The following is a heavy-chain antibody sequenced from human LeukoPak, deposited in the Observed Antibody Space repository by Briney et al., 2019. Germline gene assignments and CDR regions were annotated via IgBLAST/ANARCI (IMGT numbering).Heavy chain of an antibody. V-gene: IGHV3-30*18. CDR2: ISYDGSNK. CDR3: AKSWSIIAAAGPFFDY. D-gene: IGHD6-13*01. J-gene: IGHJ4*02. Sequence: PGGSLRLSCAASGFTFSSYGMHWVRQAPGKGLEWVAVISYDGSNKYYADSVKGRFTISRDNSKNTLYLQMNSLRVEDTAVYYCAKSWSIIAAAGPFFDYWGQGTLVTVSS. CDR1: GFTFSSYG.